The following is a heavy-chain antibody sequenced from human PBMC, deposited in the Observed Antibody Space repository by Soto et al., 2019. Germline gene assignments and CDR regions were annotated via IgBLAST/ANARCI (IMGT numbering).Heavy chain of an antibody. CDR2: INPSGGST. J-gene: IGHJ6*02. Sequence: ASVKVSCKASGYTFTSYYMHWVRQAPGQGLEWMGIINPSGGSTSYAQKFQGRVTMTRDTSTSTVYMELSSLRSEDTAVYYCAREGYYDSSGYYPLYHYYGMDVWGQGTTVTVSS. CDR3: AREGYYDSSGYYPLYHYYGMDV. V-gene: IGHV1-46*01. D-gene: IGHD3-22*01. CDR1: GYTFTSYY.